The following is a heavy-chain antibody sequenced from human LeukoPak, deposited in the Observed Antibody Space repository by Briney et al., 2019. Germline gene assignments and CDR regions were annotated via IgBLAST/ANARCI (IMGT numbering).Heavy chain of an antibody. CDR3: ARDQSSGWPLDY. J-gene: IGHJ4*02. V-gene: IGHV3-33*08. D-gene: IGHD6-19*01. CDR1: GFTFSSYG. CDR2: IWYDGSNK. Sequence: PGGSLRLSCAASGFTFSSYGMHWVRQAPGKGLEWVAVIWYDGSNKYYADSVKGRFTISRDNSKNTLYLQMNSLRAEDTAVYYCARDQSSGWPLDYWGQGTLVTVSS.